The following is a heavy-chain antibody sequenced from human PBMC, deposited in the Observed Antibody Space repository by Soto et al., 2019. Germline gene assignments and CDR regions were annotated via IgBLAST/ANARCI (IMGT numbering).Heavy chain of an antibody. J-gene: IGHJ4*02. Sequence: SVKVSCKASGGTFSSYTISWVRQAPGQGLEWMGRIIPILGIANYAQKFQGRVTITADKSTSTAYMELSNLRSEDTAVYYCITYYDFWSGYYCCDYWGQGTLVTVSS. V-gene: IGHV1-69*02. D-gene: IGHD3-3*01. CDR3: ITYYDFWSGYYCCDY. CDR1: GGTFSSYT. CDR2: IIPILGIA.